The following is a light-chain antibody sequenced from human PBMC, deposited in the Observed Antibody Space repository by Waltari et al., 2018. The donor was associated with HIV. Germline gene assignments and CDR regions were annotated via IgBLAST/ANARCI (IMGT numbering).Light chain of an antibody. CDR1: SSNIGTTN. Sequence: QSVLTQPPSTSGTPGQKVTISCYGSSSNIGTTNVSWYQKLPGTAPKLPIHKNDQRPSGGPDRFPGSKSGASASLAIIGLRSGDEGDYYCAGWDESLSGVIFGGGTKLSVL. J-gene: IGLJ2*01. CDR3: AGWDESLSGVI. V-gene: IGLV1-47*01. CDR2: KND.